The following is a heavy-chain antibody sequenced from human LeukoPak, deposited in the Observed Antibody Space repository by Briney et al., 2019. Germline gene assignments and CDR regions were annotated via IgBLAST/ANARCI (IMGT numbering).Heavy chain of an antibody. J-gene: IGHJ4*02. Sequence: SETLSLTCTVSGRSISSYYWSWLRQPPGKGLEWSGYIYYSGSTNYNPSLKSRVTISVDTSKNQFSLKLSSVTAADTAVYYCAGRDKDYGSGSYETLDYWGQGTLVIVSS. CDR2: IYYSGST. CDR3: AGRDKDYGSGSYETLDY. D-gene: IGHD3-10*01. V-gene: IGHV4-59*01. CDR1: GRSISSYY.